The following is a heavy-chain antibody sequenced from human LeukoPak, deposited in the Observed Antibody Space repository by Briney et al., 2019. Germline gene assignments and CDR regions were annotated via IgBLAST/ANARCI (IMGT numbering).Heavy chain of an antibody. CDR2: IWYDGSNK. CDR1: GFTFSSYG. Sequence: GGSLRLSCAASGFTFSSYGMHWVRQAPGKGLEWVAVIWYDGSNKYYADSVKGRFTISRDNSKNTLYLQMNSLRAEDTAIYYCAKGLVGTTMIDYWGQGTLVTVSS. CDR3: AKGLVGTTMIDY. V-gene: IGHV3-33*06. D-gene: IGHD1-26*01. J-gene: IGHJ4*02.